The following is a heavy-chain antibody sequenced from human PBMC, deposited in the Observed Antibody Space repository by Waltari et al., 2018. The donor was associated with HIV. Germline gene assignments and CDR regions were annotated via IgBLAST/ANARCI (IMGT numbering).Heavy chain of an antibody. J-gene: IGHJ3*02. Sequence: VHLVQSGAQVKKPGDSRKISCKTSGYNFTNFCIGWVAQVPVKVLEWMGINFPDDFDPRYSPSYKDQCTISGDTSINTAYLQWSSLRASDTAMYYCARCYGTVMGAIEIWGQGTMVIVSS. D-gene: IGHD2-8*01. CDR2: NFPDDFDP. V-gene: IGHV5-51*01. CDR1: GYNFTNFC. CDR3: ARCYGTVMGAIEI.